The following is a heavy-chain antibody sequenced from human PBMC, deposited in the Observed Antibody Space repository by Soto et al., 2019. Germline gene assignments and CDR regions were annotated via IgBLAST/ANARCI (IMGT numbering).Heavy chain of an antibody. Sequence: GGALRLSCAGCGFTVSSYVMDWFRQAQGKGLVWVSRINSGSGGSTYYADSVKGRFTISRDNSKNTLYLQMNSLRAEDTAVYYCAKARGIAAEPNFDYWGQGTLVTVSS. D-gene: IGHD6-13*01. V-gene: IGHV3-23*01. J-gene: IGHJ4*02. CDR1: GFTVSSYV. CDR3: AKARGIAAEPNFDY. CDR2: INSGSGGST.